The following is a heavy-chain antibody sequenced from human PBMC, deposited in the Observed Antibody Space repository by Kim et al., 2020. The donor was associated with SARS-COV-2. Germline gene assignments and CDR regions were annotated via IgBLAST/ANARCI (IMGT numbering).Heavy chain of an antibody. Sequence: GKPDFARNFQGRVIMTPDTSTNTVFMELRSLKSDDTAVYYCARASHGWFDPWGQGTLVTVSS. CDR2: GKP. V-gene: IGHV1-18*01. CDR3: ARASHGWFDP. J-gene: IGHJ5*02.